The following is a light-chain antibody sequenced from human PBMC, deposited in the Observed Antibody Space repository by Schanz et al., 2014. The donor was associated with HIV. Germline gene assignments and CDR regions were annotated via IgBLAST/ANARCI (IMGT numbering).Light chain of an antibody. V-gene: IGLV2-14*02. CDR3: SSHTSSSTPVE. Sequence: QSALTQPASVSASPGQSITISCSGSSNDVGTYKLVSWYQQHPGQAPRLMIFEVYRRPSGVSNRFSGSKSGNTASLTISGLQAEEEADYYCSSHTSSSTPVEFGGGTKLTVL. CDR2: EVY. J-gene: IGLJ3*02. CDR1: SNDVGTYKL.